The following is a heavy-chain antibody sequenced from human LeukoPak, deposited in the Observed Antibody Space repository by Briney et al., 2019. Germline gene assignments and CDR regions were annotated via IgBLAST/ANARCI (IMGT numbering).Heavy chain of an antibody. D-gene: IGHD3-10*01. CDR2: LSGSGGST. CDR1: GFPFSNFA. J-gene: IGHJ4*02. V-gene: IGHV3-23*01. CDR3: EKQSGGSGNDYYY. Sequence: QPGGSLRLSCAASGFPFSNFAMIGVRQAPGKGREWVSALSGSGGSTYSADSVKGRFTISRDNYKNTEYLHMNRRSAEDTDVYYCEKQSGGSGNDYYYWGRGTLVAVS.